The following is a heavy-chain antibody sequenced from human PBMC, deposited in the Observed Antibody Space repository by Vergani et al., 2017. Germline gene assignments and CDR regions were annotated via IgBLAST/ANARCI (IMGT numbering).Heavy chain of an antibody. J-gene: IGHJ4*02. CDR1: GFTFGDYA. CDR3: ARPEQLWLPGGALDC. CDR2: IRSKAYGGTT. D-gene: IGHD5-18*01. Sequence: EVQLVESGGGLVKPGRSLRLSCTASGFTFGDYAMSWFRQAPGKGLEWVGFIRSKAYGGTTEYAASVKGRFTISRDDSKSIAYLQMNSLKTEDTAVYYCARPEQLWLPGGALDCWGQGTLVTVSS. V-gene: IGHV3-49*05.